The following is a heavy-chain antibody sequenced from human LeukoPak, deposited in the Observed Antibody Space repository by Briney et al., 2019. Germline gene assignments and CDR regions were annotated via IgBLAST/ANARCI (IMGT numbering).Heavy chain of an antibody. CDR1: GGSISSYY. J-gene: IGHJ6*02. V-gene: IGHV4-59*08. D-gene: IGHD6-6*01. CDR3: ARQMPLVAGYYYYGMDV. CDR2: IYYSGST. Sequence: SEILSLTCTVSGGSISSYYWSWIRQPPGKGLEWIGYIYYSGSTNYNPSLKSRVTISVDTSKNQFSLKLSSVTAADTAVYYCARQMPLVAGYYYYGMDVWGQGTTVTVSS.